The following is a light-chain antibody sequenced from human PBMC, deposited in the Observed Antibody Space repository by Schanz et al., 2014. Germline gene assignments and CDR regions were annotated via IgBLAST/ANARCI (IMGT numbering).Light chain of an antibody. J-gene: IGLJ2*01. V-gene: IGLV1-44*01. CDR1: SSNIGSNN. Sequence: QSVLTQPPSASGTPGQRVTISCSGSSSNIGSNNVNWYQQLPGTAPKLLIYSNNQRPSGVPDRFSGSKSGNTASLTISGLQAEDEADYYCCSYAGSSTLVFGGGTKVTVL. CDR3: CSYAGSSTLV. CDR2: SNN.